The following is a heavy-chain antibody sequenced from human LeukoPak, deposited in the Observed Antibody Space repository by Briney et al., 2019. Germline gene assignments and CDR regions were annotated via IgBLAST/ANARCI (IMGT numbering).Heavy chain of an antibody. CDR1: GGFISTYY. V-gene: IGHV4-59*01. D-gene: IGHD1-7*01. CDR3: AKQPNWSYDAFDF. Sequence: SETLSLTCTVSGGFISTYYWSWIRPPPGKGLEWIAYIYYTGSTNSNPSLKSRVTISVDTSQKQFSLELSSVTAADTAVYYCAKQPNWSYDAFDFWGQGTMVTVPS. J-gene: IGHJ3*01. CDR2: IYYTGST.